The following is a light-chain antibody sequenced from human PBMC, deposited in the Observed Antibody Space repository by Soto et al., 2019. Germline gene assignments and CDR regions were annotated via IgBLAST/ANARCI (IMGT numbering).Light chain of an antibody. CDR3: QQSYSTPFT. J-gene: IGKJ3*01. CDR1: QSISSY. CDR2: ATS. Sequence: DIQMTQSPSSLSASVGDRVTITCRASQSISSYLNWYQQRPGKAPKLLIYATSSLQSGVPSRFSGSGSGTDFTLTIRSLQPEDFATYYCQQSYSTPFTFGPGTKVDTK. V-gene: IGKV1-39*01.